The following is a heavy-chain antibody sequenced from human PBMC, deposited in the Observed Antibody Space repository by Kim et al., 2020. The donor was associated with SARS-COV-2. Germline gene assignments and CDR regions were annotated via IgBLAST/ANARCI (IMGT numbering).Heavy chain of an antibody. Sequence: SETLSLTCAVYGGSFSDYYWSWIRQTPGKGLEWIGEINHSGSTNYNSSLKSRVTISLDTSKSQVSLSLTSMTAADTGVYYCAGGLIGHEVSYYDYGLDVWGQGTTVTVSS. V-gene: IGHV4-34*01. J-gene: IGHJ6*02. D-gene: IGHD2-8*01. CDR1: GGSFSDYY. CDR2: INHSGST. CDR3: AGGLIGHEVSYYDYGLDV.